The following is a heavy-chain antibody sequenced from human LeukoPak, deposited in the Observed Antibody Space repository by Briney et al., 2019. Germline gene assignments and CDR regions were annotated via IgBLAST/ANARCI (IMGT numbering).Heavy chain of an antibody. CDR1: GFTFSNYA. D-gene: IGHD3-9*01. CDR2: IDGSGGST. J-gene: IGHJ4*02. Sequence: PGASLRLSCAASGFTFSNYAMSWVRQAPGKGLEWVSAIDGSGGSTYYADSVKGRFSISRDNSKNTLFLQMNSLRVEDTALYYCSKWGDYDVLTGYYDSDFWGQGTLVTVSS. V-gene: IGHV3-23*01. CDR3: SKWGDYDVLTGYYDSDF.